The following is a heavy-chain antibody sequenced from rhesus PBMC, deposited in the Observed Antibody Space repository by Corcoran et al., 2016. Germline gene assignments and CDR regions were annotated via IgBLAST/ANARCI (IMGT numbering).Heavy chain of an antibody. CDR1: GGSISDSYY. J-gene: IGHJ4*01. CDR3: ARGSLITVATVDY. CDR2: IYGSSGST. V-gene: IGHV4S7*01. D-gene: IGHD4-29*01. Sequence: QVQLQESGPGLVKPSETLSLTCAVSGGSISDSYYWNWIRQPPGTGPEWIGNIYGSSGSTYYNPSLKSRVTISQDTSKNQFSLKLSSVTAADTAVYYCARGSLITVATVDYWGQGVLVTVSS.